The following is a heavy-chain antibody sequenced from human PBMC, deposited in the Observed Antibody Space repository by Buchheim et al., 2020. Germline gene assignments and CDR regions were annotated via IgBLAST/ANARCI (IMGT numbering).Heavy chain of an antibody. D-gene: IGHD4-11*01. CDR1: GGSISSGGYS. V-gene: IGHV4-30-2*01. CDR2: IYHSGST. J-gene: IGHJ6*02. CDR3: AVSSGVTTRYYSYQYGMDV. Sequence: QLQLQESGSGLVKPSQTLSLTCAVSGGSISSGGYSWSWIRQPPGKGLEWIGYIYHSGSTYYNPSLKSRVTIPVDRSKNQFPLKLGSVTAADTAVYYCAVSSGVTTRYYSYQYGMDVWGQGTT.